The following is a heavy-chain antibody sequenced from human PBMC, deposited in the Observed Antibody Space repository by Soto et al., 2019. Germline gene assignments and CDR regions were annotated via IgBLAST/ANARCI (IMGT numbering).Heavy chain of an antibody. CDR2: IFPGDAET. CDR3: ATPGGFGMDV. J-gene: IGHJ6*02. D-gene: IGHD5-12*01. CDR1: GYSFTSYW. V-gene: IGHV5-51*01. Sequence: GASLKISCKGSGYSFTSYWIGWVRQMPGKGLEWMGIIFPGDAETRYSPSFQGHITISADKSISTAYLRWSSLKASDTGMYYCATPGGFGMDVWGQGTTVTVSS.